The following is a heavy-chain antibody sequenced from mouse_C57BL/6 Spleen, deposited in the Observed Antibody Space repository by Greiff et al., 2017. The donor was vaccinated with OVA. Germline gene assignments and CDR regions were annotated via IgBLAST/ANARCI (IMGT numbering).Heavy chain of an antibody. D-gene: IGHD2-4*01. Sequence: QVQLQQSGAELVRPGTSVKVSCKASGYAFTNYLIEWVKQRPGQGLEWIGVINPGSGGTNYNEKFKGKATLTADKSSSTAYMQLSRLTSEDSAVYFCARSGDYDGPSYAMDYWGQGTSVTVSS. CDR2: INPGSGGT. V-gene: IGHV1-54*01. J-gene: IGHJ4*01. CDR3: ARSGDYDGPSYAMDY. CDR1: GYAFTNYL.